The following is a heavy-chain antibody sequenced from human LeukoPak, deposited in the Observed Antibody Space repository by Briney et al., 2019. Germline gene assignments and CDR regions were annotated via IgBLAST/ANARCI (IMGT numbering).Heavy chain of an antibody. CDR3: ARDLDY. V-gene: IGHV3-53*01. Sequence: GGSLRLSCAASGFTFNRYAMSWVRQAPGKGLEWVSVIYSGGSTYYADSVKGRFTISRDNSKNTLYLQMNSLRAEDTAVYYCARDLDYWGQGTLVTVSS. J-gene: IGHJ4*02. CDR1: GFTFNRYA. CDR2: IYSGGST.